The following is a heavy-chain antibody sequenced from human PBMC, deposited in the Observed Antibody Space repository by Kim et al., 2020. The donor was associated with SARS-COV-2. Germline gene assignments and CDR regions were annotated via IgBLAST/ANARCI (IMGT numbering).Heavy chain of an antibody. CDR1: GFTFGSYA. CDR2: ISYDGSNK. J-gene: IGHJ4*02. V-gene: IGHV3-30*04. D-gene: IGHD5-18*01. Sequence: GGSLRLSCAASGFTFGSYAMHWVRQAPGKGLEWVAVISYDGSNKYYTDSVKGRFSISRDNSKNTLSLQMNSLRTEDTAMYYCTRGGYNYGAPFDYWGQGTLVTVSS. CDR3: TRGGYNYGAPFDY.